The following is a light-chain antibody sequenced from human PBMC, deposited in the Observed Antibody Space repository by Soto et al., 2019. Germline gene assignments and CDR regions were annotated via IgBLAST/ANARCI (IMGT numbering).Light chain of an antibody. V-gene: IGLV2-18*02. CDR2: EVS. Sequence: QSVLTQPPAVSGSPGQSVSISCTGTSSDVGSYNRVSWYQQPPGTAPKVMIYEVSNRPSGVPDRFSGSKSGNTASLTISGLQPEDEADYYCYSSTSSNTSVFGTGTKVTVL. CDR1: SSDVGSYNR. J-gene: IGLJ1*01. CDR3: YSSTSSNTSV.